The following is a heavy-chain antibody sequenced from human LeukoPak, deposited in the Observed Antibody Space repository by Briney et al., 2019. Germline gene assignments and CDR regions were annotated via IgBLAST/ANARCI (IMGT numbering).Heavy chain of an antibody. D-gene: IGHD3-22*01. CDR3: ATNRAYYDSSGYYLGYNWFDP. CDR2: IVVGSGNT. Sequence: GASVKVSCKASGFTFTSSAVQWVRQARGQRLEWIGWIVVGSGNTNYVQKFQERVTITRDMSTSTAYMELSSLRSEDTAVYYCATNRAYYDSSGYYLGYNWFDPWGQGTLVTVSS. V-gene: IGHV1-58*01. J-gene: IGHJ5*02. CDR1: GFTFTSSA.